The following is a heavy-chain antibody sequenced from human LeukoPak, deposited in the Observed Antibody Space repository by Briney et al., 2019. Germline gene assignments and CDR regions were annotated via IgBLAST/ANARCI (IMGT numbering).Heavy chain of an antibody. CDR3: ARAGCSGGSCYSAHYYYYGMDV. V-gene: IGHV4-34*01. CDR2: INHSGST. CDR1: GGSFSGYY. J-gene: IGHJ6*02. Sequence: SETLSLTCAVYGGSFSGYYWSWVRQPPGKGLEWIGEINHSGSTNYNPSLKSRGTISVDTSKNQFSLKLSSVTAPDTAVYYCARAGCSGGSCYSAHYYYYGMDVWGQGTTVTVSS. D-gene: IGHD2-15*01.